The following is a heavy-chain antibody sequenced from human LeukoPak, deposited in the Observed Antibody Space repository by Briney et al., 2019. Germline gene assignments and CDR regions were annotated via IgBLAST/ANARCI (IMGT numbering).Heavy chain of an antibody. CDR2: IYYSGST. D-gene: IGHD1-14*01. Sequence: KPSETLSLTCTVSGGSISSYYWSWIRQPPGKGLEWIGNIYYSGSTNYNPSLNSRVTISVDTSKNQFSLKLSSVTAADTAVYYCARDSSAYQTPEIWGQGTTDTVSS. V-gene: IGHV4-59*01. J-gene: IGHJ3*02. CDR1: GGSISSYY. CDR3: ARDSSAYQTPEI.